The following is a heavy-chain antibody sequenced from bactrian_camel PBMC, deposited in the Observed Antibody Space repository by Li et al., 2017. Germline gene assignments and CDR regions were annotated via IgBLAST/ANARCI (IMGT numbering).Heavy chain of an antibody. Sequence: VQLVESGGGSVQAGGSLGLSCAVSGYTFSSECMGWFRENAKKEREGVAAIDSDGSTSYADSVKGRFTISQDNAKNTLYPQMNSLKPEDTAMYYCAADRPPPMGWVRCSDDFGYWGQGTQVTVS. CDR3: AADRPPPMGWVRCSDDFGY. CDR2: IDSDGST. CDR1: GYTFSSEC. J-gene: IGHJ6*01. V-gene: IGHV3S53*01. D-gene: IGHD5*01.